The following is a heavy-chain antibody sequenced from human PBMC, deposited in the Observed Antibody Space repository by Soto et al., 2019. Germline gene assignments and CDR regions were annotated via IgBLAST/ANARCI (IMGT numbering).Heavy chain of an antibody. CDR3: ARYGSGSYYVLSAYYYYGMDV. Sequence: PGESLKISCKGSGHSFTSYWIGWVRQMPGKGLEWMGIIYPGDSDTRYSPSFQGQVTISADKSISTAYLQWSSLKASDTAMYYCARYGSGSYYVLSAYYYYGMDVWGQGTTVTVSS. J-gene: IGHJ6*02. D-gene: IGHD3-10*01. V-gene: IGHV5-51*01. CDR2: IYPGDSDT. CDR1: GHSFTSYW.